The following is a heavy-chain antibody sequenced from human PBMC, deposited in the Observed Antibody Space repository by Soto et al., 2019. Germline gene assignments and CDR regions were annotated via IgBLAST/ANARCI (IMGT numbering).Heavy chain of an antibody. J-gene: IGHJ4*02. Sequence: GVSLRLSCAASGFTFSSYAMSWVRQAPGKGLEWVSAISGSGGSTYYADSVKGRFTISRDNSKNTLYLQMNSLRAEDTAVYYCAKAPRLTFGGVIVTYYFDYWGQGTLVTVSS. CDR1: GFTFSSYA. CDR2: ISGSGGST. D-gene: IGHD3-16*02. V-gene: IGHV3-23*01. CDR3: AKAPRLTFGGVIVTYYFDY.